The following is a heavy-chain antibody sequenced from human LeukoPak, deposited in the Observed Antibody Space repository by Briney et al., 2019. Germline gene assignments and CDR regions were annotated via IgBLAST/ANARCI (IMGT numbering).Heavy chain of an antibody. Sequence: GGSLRLSCAASGFIVSNYYMNWVRQAPGKGLECVSVIYNGGATYYADSVKGRFTISRDNSKNTLYLQMNSLRAEDTAVYYCAKKGATTGDFDYWGQGTLVTVSS. CDR1: GFIVSNYY. V-gene: IGHV3-53*01. CDR3: AKKGATTGDFDY. D-gene: IGHD1-26*01. CDR2: IYNGGAT. J-gene: IGHJ4*02.